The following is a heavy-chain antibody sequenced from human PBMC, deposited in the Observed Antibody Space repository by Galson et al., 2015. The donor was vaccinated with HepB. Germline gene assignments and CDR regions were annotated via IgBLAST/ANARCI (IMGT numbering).Heavy chain of an antibody. Sequence: SLRLSCAASGFTFSDAWMNWVRQAPGKGLEWVGRISTRAAGGTADYAEPLKDRFTMSRDDSKNTLYLLMNSLKTEDTAVYYCSADLEVSTGQSCDYWGQGTRVTVSS. J-gene: IGHJ4*02. CDR3: SADLEVSTGQSCDY. D-gene: IGHD3-9*01. V-gene: IGHV3-15*07. CDR1: GFTFSDAW. CDR2: ISTRAAGGTA.